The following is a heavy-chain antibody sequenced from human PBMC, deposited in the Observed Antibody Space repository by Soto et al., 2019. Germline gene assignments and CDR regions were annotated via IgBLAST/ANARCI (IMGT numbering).Heavy chain of an antibody. D-gene: IGHD6-13*01. J-gene: IGHJ6*02. Sequence: VASVKVSCKASGGTFSSYAISWVRQAPGQGLEWMGGIIPIFGTANYAQKFQGRVTITADESTSTAYMELSSLRSEDTAVYYCARDWPQQLAAFDYYYYGMDVWGQGTTVTVSS. CDR3: ARDWPQQLAAFDYYYYGMDV. CDR1: GGTFSSYA. V-gene: IGHV1-69*13. CDR2: IIPIFGTA.